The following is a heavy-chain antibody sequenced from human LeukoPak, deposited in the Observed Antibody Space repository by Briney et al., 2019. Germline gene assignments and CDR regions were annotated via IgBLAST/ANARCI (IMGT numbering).Heavy chain of an antibody. V-gene: IGHV4-30-4*07. CDR3: ARVAAAAGFDY. D-gene: IGHD6-13*01. CDR1: GGSISSGGYS. CDR2: IYYSGST. J-gene: IGHJ4*02. Sequence: SETLSLTCAVSGGSISSGGYSWSWIRQPPGKGLEWIGYIYYSGSTYYNPSLKSRVTISVDTSKNQFSLKLSSVTAADTAVYYCARVAAAAGFDYWGQGTLVTVSS.